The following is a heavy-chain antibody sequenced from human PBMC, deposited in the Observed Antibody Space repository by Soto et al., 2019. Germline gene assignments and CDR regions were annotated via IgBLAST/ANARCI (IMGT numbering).Heavy chain of an antibody. V-gene: IGHV1-46*01. D-gene: IGHD2-8*01. CDR2: INPSGGST. CDR3: ARVKTLDIVLMVYDYYYGMDV. J-gene: IGHJ6*02. Sequence: ASVKVSCKASGYTFTSYYMHWVRQAPGQGLEWMGIINPSGGSTSYAQKFQGRVTMTRDTSTSTVYMELSSLRSEDTAVYYCARVKTLDIVLMVYDYYYGMDVWGQGTTVTVSS. CDR1: GYTFTSYY.